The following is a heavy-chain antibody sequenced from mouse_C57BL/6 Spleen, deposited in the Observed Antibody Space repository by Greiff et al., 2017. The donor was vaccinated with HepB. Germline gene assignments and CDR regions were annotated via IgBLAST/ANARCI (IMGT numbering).Heavy chain of an antibody. Sequence: EVQLQQSGAELVRPGASVKLSCTASGFNIKDYYMHWVKQRPEQGLEWIGRIDPEDGDTEYAPKFQGKATMTADTSSNTAYLQLSSLTSEDTAVYYCTLITTVVAPMDYWVQGTSVPVSS. D-gene: IGHD1-1*01. CDR1: GFNIKDYY. CDR3: TLITTVVAPMDY. V-gene: IGHV14-1*01. J-gene: IGHJ4*01. CDR2: IDPEDGDT.